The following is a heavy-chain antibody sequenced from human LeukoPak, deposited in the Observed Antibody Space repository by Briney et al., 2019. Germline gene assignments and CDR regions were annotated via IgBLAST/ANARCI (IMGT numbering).Heavy chain of an antibody. CDR2: INPSGGST. D-gene: IGHD6-19*01. Sequence: EASVKVSRKASGYTFTSYYMHWVRQAPGQGLEWMGIINPSGGSTSYAQKFQGRVTMTRDTSTSTVYMELSSLRSEDTAVYYCARSTTPMAVAGPDFDYWGQGTLVTVSS. CDR1: GYTFTSYY. CDR3: ARSTTPMAVAGPDFDY. J-gene: IGHJ4*02. V-gene: IGHV1-46*01.